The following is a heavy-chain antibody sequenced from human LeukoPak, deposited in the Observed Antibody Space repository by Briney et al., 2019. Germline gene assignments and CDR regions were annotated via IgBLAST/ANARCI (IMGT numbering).Heavy chain of an antibody. D-gene: IGHD5-12*01. CDR1: GFTFSSYS. CDR2: ISSSSSFI. Sequence: PGGSLRLSCVASGFTFSSYSINWVRQAPGKGLEWVSSISSSSSFISYADSVKGRFTISRDNAKNSVFLQMNSLRAEDTAVYYCVRDWGYTGNFGYWGQGTQVTVSS. CDR3: VRDWGYTGNFGY. J-gene: IGHJ4*02. V-gene: IGHV3-21*01.